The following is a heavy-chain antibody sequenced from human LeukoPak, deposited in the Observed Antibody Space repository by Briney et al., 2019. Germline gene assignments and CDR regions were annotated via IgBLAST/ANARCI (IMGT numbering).Heavy chain of an antibody. J-gene: IGHJ4*02. Sequence: GGSLRLSCAASGFIFSGYWMHWVRQAPRKGLVWVSRVDFDGSGTIYAASVKGRFTISRDNAKNTVYLQMNSLGVDDTAVYYCVRDGAATTPYDYWGQGTLVTVSS. V-gene: IGHV3-74*01. CDR3: VRDGAATTPYDY. CDR2: VDFDGSGT. D-gene: IGHD4-17*01. CDR1: GFIFSGYW.